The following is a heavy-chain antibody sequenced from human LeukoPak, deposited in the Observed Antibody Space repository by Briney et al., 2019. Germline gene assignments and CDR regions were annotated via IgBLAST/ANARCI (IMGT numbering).Heavy chain of an antibody. CDR2: IYYSGST. CDR1: GGSINNFY. D-gene: IGHD3-10*01. V-gene: IGHV4-59*01. CDR3: ARGGYYGSGNDFRFDP. Sequence: SETLSLTCTVSGGSINNFYWNWIRQPPGKGLEWIGYIYYSGSTNYDPSLKSRVTISVDTSKNQFSLKLTSVTAADTAVYFCARGGYYGSGNDFRFDPWGQGTLVAVSS. J-gene: IGHJ5*02.